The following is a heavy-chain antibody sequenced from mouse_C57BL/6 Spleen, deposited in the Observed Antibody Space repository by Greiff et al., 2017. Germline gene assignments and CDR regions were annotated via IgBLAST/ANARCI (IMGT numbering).Heavy chain of an antibody. J-gene: IGHJ3*01. V-gene: IGHV1-58*01. Sequence: EVHLVESGAELVRPGSSVKMSCKTSGYRFTSYGINWVKQRPGQGLEWIGYIYIGNGYTEYNEKFKGKATLTSDTSSSTAYMQLSSLTSEDSAIYFCARWGDYDDPAWFAYWGQGTLVTVSA. CDR1: GYRFTSYG. CDR3: ARWGDYDDPAWFAY. CDR2: IYIGNGYT. D-gene: IGHD2-4*01.